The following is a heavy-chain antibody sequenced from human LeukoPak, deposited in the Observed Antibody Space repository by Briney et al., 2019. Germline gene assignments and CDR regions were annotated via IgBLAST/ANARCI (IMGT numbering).Heavy chain of an antibody. J-gene: IGHJ4*02. CDR3: ARETIDGYNYFDY. D-gene: IGHD5-24*01. CDR1: GYTFTSHP. Sequence: SVKVSCKASGYTFTSHPITWVRQAPGQGLEWMGGIIPIFATTNYAQKFQGRVTITADESTSTAYMELSSLRSEDTAVYYCARETIDGYNYFDYWGQGTLVTVSS. V-gene: IGHV1-69*13. CDR2: IIPIFATT.